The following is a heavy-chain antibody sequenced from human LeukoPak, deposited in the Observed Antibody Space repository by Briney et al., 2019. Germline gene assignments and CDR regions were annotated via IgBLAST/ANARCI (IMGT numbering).Heavy chain of an antibody. D-gene: IGHD3-10*01. CDR1: GGSISNYY. Sequence: PSETLSLTCTVSGGSISNYYWNWIRQPPWKGLEWIGYIYYSGNTDYDPSLKSRVTISVDSSNNQISLNLNSVIAADTAMYFCARGGFYGHPFEFGGQGILVIVSA. CDR2: IYYSGNT. CDR3: ARGGFYGHPFEF. V-gene: IGHV4-59*12. J-gene: IGHJ4*02.